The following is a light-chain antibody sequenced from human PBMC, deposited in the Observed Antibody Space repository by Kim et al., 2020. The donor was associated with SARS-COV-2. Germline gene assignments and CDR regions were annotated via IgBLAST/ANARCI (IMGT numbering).Light chain of an antibody. CDR3: MLFIGSGIWV. CDR1: SGSVSTSSS. CDR2: STN. V-gene: IGLV8-61*01. J-gene: IGLJ3*02. Sequence: GGTLTLTCGLSSGSVSTSSSPSWYQQTPGQAPRTLFYSTNTRSSGVPDRFSGSILGNKAALTITGAQADDESDYYCMLFIGSGIWVFGGGTQLTVL.